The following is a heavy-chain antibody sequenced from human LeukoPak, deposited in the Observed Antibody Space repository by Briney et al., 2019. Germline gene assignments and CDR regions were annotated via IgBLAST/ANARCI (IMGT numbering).Heavy chain of an antibody. J-gene: IGHJ4*02. CDR2: ISYSGST. CDR3: ARHASSGCYDY. D-gene: IGHD6-19*01. V-gene: IGHV4-59*08. CDR1: GGSISSYF. Sequence: SETLSLTCTVSGGSISSYFWSWIRQPPGNGLEWIGYISYSGSTNYNPSLKSRVTISVDTSENQFSLQLSSVTAADTAVYYCARHASSGCYDYWGQGTLVTVSS.